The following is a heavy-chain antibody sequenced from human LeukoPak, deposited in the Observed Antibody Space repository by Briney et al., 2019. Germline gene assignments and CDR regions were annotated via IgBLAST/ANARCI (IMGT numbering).Heavy chain of an antibody. J-gene: IGHJ6*03. CDR3: ARTSIDSSGWYYYMDV. Sequence: ASVKVSRKASGGTFSSYAISWVRQAPGQGLEWMGGIIPIFGTANYAQKFQGRVTITTDESTSTAYMELSSLRSEDTAVYYCARTSIDSSGWYYYMDVWGKGTTVTVSS. V-gene: IGHV1-69*05. CDR1: GGTFSSYA. CDR2: IIPIFGTA. D-gene: IGHD6-19*01.